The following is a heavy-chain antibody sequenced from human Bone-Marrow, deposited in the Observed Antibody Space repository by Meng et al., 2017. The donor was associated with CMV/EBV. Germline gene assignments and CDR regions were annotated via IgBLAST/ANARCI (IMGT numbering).Heavy chain of an antibody. Sequence: GESLKISCAASGFTFSSYAMRWVRQAPGKGLEWVSAISGSGGSTYYADSVKGRFTISRDNSKNTLYLQMNSLRAEDTAVYYCAKDGNSFLFDYWGQGTLVTVSS. V-gene: IGHV3-23*01. CDR1: GFTFSSYA. J-gene: IGHJ4*02. CDR3: AKDGNSFLFDY. CDR2: ISGSGGST. D-gene: IGHD6-13*01.